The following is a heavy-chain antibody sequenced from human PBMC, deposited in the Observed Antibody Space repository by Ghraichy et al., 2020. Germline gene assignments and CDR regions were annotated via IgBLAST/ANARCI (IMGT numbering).Heavy chain of an antibody. V-gene: IGHV4-34*01. J-gene: IGHJ4*02. Sequence: SHTLSLTCAVYDGSFSGHYWSWIRLPPGKGLEWIGEINHSGSTKNNPSLKSRVTISVDTSKNQFSLKLNSVTAADTAIYYCARAVVAATPYFDYWGLGTLVTVSS. D-gene: IGHD2-15*01. CDR1: DGSFSGHY. CDR2: INHSGST. CDR3: ARAVVAATPYFDY.